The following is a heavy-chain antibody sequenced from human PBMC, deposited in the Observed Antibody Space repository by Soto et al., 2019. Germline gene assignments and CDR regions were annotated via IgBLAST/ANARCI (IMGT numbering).Heavy chain of an antibody. CDR2: IYYSGST. Sequence: HVQLQDSGPGLVKPSETLSLTCTVSGGSISSYYWSWIRQPPGKGLEWIGYIYYSGSTNYNPSLKHRVTNTVNTCKNQFPRKLVCVTAADTAVYYCARVPRVRGGYDPSYGIDVCGQRTTETDSS. CDR3: ARVPRVRGGYDPSYGIDV. CDR1: GGSISSYY. J-gene: IGHJ6*02. V-gene: IGHV4-59*08. D-gene: IGHD5-12*01.